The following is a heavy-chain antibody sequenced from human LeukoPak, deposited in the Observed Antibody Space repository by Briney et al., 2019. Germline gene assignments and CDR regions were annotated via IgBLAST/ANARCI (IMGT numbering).Heavy chain of an antibody. CDR2: IYPGDSDT. D-gene: IGHD6-13*01. CDR3: ARSLKHIAADYYFDY. CDR1: GYSFTSYW. J-gene: IGHJ4*02. V-gene: IGHV5-51*01. Sequence: GESLKISCKGSGYSFTSYWIGWVRQMPGKGLEWMGIIYPGDSDTRYSPSFQGQGTISADKSISTAYLQWSSLKASDTAMYYCARSLKHIAADYYFDYWGQGTLVTVPS.